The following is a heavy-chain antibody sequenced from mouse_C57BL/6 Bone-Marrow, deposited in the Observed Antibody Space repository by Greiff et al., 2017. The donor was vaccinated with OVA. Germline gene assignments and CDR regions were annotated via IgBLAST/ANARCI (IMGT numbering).Heavy chain of an antibody. V-gene: IGHV1-76*01. CDR1: GYTFTDYY. CDR2: IYPGSGNT. CDR3: ARNYGYVHFAY. D-gene: IGHD2-2*01. Sequence: VKLMESGAELVRPGASVKLSCKASGYTFTDYYINWVKQRPGQGLEWIARIYPGSGNTYYNEKFKGKATLTAEKSSSTAYMQLSSLTSEDSAVYFCARNYGYVHFAYWGQGTLVTVSA. J-gene: IGHJ3*01.